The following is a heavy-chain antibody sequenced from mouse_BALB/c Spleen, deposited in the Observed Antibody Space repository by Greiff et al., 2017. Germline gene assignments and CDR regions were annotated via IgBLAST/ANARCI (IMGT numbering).Heavy chain of an antibody. CDR2: INPSTGYT. Sequence: QVQLQQSGAELAKPGASVKMSCKASGYTFTSYWMHWVKQRPGQGLEWIGYINPSTGYTEYNQKFKDKATLTADKSSSTAYMQLSSLTSEDSAVYYCARWNTVGSMDYWGQGTSVTVSS. CDR1: GYTFTSYW. CDR3: ARWNTVGSMDY. J-gene: IGHJ4*01. V-gene: IGHV1-7*01. D-gene: IGHD1-1*01.